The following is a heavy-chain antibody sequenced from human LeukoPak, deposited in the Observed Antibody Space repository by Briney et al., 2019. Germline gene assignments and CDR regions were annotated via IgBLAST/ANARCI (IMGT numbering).Heavy chain of an antibody. CDR3: ARETYYYDSSGYYSLNWFDP. J-gene: IGHJ5*02. CDR2: INPNSGGT. D-gene: IGHD3-22*01. Sequence: GASVKVSCKASGCTFTGYYMHWVRQAPGQGLEWMGWINPNSGGTNYAQKFQGRVTMTRDTSISTAYMELSRLRSDDTAVYYCARETYYYDSSGYYSLNWFDPWGQGTLVTVSS. CDR1: GCTFTGYY. V-gene: IGHV1-2*02.